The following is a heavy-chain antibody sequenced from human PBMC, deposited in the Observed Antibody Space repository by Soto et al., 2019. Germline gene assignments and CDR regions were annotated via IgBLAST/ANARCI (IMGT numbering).Heavy chain of an antibody. V-gene: IGHV3-23*01. CDR3: ARVASDYINSVDH. CDR1: GFTFNAYA. CDR2: IGGSGGNR. D-gene: IGHD4-4*01. Sequence: EVQLLESGGGLVQPRGSLRLSCAASGFTFNAYAMSWVRQAPGKGLEWVSAIGGSGGNRYYAASVKGRFTISRDNSKDTVDLQVSRLRVEDTAVYFCARVASDYINSVDHWGQGILVTVSS. J-gene: IGHJ4*02.